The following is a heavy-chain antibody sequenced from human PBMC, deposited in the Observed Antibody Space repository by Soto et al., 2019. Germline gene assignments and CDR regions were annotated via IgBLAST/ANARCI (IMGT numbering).Heavy chain of an antibody. J-gene: IGHJ3*02. V-gene: IGHV1-8*02. CDR3: ARLAQTSHTGYDFWSGYYTVAFDI. CDR2: MNPNSGNT. D-gene: IGHD3-3*01. CDR1: GYTFTSYY. Sequence: ASVKVSCKASGYTFTSYYMHWVRQAPGQGLEWMGWMNPNSGNTGYAQKFQGRVTMTRNTSISTAYMELSSLRSEDTAVYYCARLAQTSHTGYDFWSGYYTVAFDIWGQGTMVTVSS.